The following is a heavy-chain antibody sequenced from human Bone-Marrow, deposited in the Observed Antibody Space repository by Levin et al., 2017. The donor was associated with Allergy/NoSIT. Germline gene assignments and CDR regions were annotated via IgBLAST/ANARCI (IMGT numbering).Heavy chain of an antibody. Sequence: PGGSLRLSCAASGFTFSSYGMHWVRQAPGKGLEWVAVISYDETNKYYGDSVKGRFTISRDNSKNTLYLQLNSLRAEDTAMYYCAKDHSSGWYGGVYCDSWGQGTLVTVSS. V-gene: IGHV3-30*18. CDR1: GFTFSSYG. CDR2: ISYDETNK. D-gene: IGHD6-19*01. J-gene: IGHJ4*02. CDR3: AKDHSSGWYGGVYCDS.